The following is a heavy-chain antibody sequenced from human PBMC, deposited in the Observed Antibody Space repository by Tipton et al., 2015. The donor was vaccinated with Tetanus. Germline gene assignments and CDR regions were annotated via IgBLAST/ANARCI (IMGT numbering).Heavy chain of an antibody. CDR2: MNPDSGST. Sequence: QLVQSGAEVKKPGASVRVSCKASGYTFKNYDVNWVRQAPGQGPERMGWMNPDSGSTGVAQKFQGRVIMTTDTSTTTAYLELTNLRSDDTAVYYCARNWGGFNYWGQGTLVTVSS. D-gene: IGHD7-27*01. J-gene: IGHJ4*02. CDR3: ARNWGGFNY. V-gene: IGHV1-8*01. CDR1: GYTFKNYD.